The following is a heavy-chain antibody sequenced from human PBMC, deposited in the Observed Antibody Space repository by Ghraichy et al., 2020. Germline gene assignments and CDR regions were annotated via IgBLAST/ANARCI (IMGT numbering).Heavy chain of an antibody. CDR3: ASTAYSSSWQNWFDP. J-gene: IGHJ5*02. Sequence: SVKVSCKASGGTFSSYAISWVRQAPGQGLEWMGGIIPIFGTANYAQKFQGRVTITADESTSTAYMELSSLRSEDTAVYYCASTAYSSSWQNWFDPWGQGTLVTVSS. CDR1: GGTFSSYA. D-gene: IGHD6-13*01. CDR2: IIPIFGTA. V-gene: IGHV1-69*13.